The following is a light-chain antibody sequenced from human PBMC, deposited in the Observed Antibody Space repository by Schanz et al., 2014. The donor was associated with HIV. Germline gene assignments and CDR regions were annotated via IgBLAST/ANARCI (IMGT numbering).Light chain of an antibody. Sequence: QSVLTQPPSASGTPGQRVTISCSGSSSNIGSDTVNWYQHLPGTAPKLLIYSDNQRPSGVPVRFSGSKSATSASLAISGLQSEDEADYFCATWDDSLNGWVFGGGTKLTV. CDR1: SSNIGSDT. V-gene: IGLV1-44*01. CDR2: SDN. J-gene: IGLJ3*02. CDR3: ATWDDSLNGWV.